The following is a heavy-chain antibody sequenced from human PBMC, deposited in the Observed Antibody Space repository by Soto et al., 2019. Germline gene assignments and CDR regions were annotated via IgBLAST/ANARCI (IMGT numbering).Heavy chain of an antibody. Sequence: QVQLVESGGGVVQPGRSLRLSCAASGFIFSDYAMHWVRQAPGKGLEWVAVISYGGDNKYYADSVRGRFDISRDNLKNTLDLQMNSLNPEDTAVYHWAKARHSTSWYGLEADLWGQGTLVTVSS. V-gene: IGHV3-30*09. CDR3: AKARHSTSWYGLEADL. J-gene: IGHJ4*02. CDR1: GFIFSDYA. CDR2: ISYGGDNK. D-gene: IGHD6-13*01.